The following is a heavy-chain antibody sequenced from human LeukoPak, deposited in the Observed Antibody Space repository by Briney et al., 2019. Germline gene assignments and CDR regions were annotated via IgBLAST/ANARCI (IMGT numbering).Heavy chain of an antibody. Sequence: SETLSLTYTVSGGSISSYYWSWIRQPAGKGLEWIGRIYTSGSTNYNPSLKSRVTMSVDTSKNQFSLKLSSVTAADTAVYYCARVHSDSSGYYRYYFDYWGQGTLVTVSS. CDR2: IYTSGST. CDR3: ARVHSDSSGYYRYYFDY. D-gene: IGHD3-22*01. CDR1: GGSISSYY. V-gene: IGHV4-4*07. J-gene: IGHJ4*02.